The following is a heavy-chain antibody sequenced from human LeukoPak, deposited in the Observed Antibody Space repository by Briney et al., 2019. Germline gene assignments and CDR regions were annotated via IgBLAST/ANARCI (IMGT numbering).Heavy chain of an antibody. J-gene: IGHJ5*02. D-gene: IGHD2-8*01. CDR3: ARGGTMLNWFDP. CDR2: ISAYNGNT. V-gene: IGHV1-18*04. Sequence: ASVKVSCKASGYTFTGYYMHWVRQAPGQGLEWMGWISAYNGNTNYAQKLQGRVTMTTDTSTSTAYMELRSLRSDDTAVYYCARGGTMLNWFDPWGQGTLVTVSS. CDR1: GYTFTGYY.